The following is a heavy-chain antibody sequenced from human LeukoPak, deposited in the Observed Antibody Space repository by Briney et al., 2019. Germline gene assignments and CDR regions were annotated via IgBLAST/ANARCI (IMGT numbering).Heavy chain of an antibody. D-gene: IGHD6-13*01. CDR2: IYSGGYT. Sequence: GGSLRLSCAASGFTFSSSAMSWVRQVPGKGLEWVSVIYSGGYTYYAGSVKGRFTISRDNSKNTLYLQMNSLRADDTAVYYCASAIGSIWYEFDYWGQGTLVTVSS. V-gene: IGHV3-53*01. CDR1: GFTFSSSA. J-gene: IGHJ4*02. CDR3: ASAIGSIWYEFDY.